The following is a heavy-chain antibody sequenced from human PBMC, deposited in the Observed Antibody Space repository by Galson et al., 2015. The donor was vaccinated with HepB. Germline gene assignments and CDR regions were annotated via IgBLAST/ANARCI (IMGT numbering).Heavy chain of an antibody. Sequence: SLRLSCAASGFTFSDYYMSWIRQAPGKGLERVSYISSSGSTIYYADSVKGRFTISRDNAKDSLYLQMNSLRAEDTAVYYCAREYTKLGYCSSTSCHPRGWFDPWGQGTLVTVSS. CDR1: GFTFSDYY. J-gene: IGHJ5*02. CDR3: AREYTKLGYCSSTSCHPRGWFDP. D-gene: IGHD2-2*01. CDR2: ISSSGSTI. V-gene: IGHV3-11*01.